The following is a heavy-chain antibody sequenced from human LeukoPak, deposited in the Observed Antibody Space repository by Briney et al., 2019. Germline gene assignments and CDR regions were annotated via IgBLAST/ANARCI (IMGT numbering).Heavy chain of an antibody. V-gene: IGHV1-2*02. D-gene: IGHD4-17*01. CDR2: INANTGVT. CDR3: ATLYGDYAAYFDY. J-gene: IGHJ4*02. CDR1: GFTFTGHY. Sequence: ASVKVSCKTSGFTFTGHYMHWLRQAPGQGLEWMGWINANTGVTHYAVKFQGRVTMTEDTSTDTAYMELSSLRSEDTAVYYCATLYGDYAAYFDYWGQGTLVTVSS.